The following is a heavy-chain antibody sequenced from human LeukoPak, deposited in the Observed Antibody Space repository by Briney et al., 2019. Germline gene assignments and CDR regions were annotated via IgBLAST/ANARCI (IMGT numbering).Heavy chain of an antibody. CDR1: RDSISNYY. CDR2: VYYSGST. Sequence: SETLSLTCTVSRDSISNYYWSWIRQPPGKGLEWIGYVYYSGSTNYNPSLKSRVTISVDTSKNQFSLKLSSVTAADTAVYYCASVNYGDYPYIRHWGQGTLVTVSS. D-gene: IGHD4-17*01. J-gene: IGHJ1*01. CDR3: ASVNYGDYPYIRH. V-gene: IGHV4-59*08.